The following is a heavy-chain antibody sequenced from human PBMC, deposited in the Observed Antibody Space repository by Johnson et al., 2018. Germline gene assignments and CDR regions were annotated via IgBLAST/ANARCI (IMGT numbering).Heavy chain of an antibody. J-gene: IGHJ6*02. D-gene: IGHD3-10*01. V-gene: IGHV3-48*02. CDR2: ISGRGSTK. Sequence: VQLQESGGGVVQPGGSLRLSCAASGFTFSSYAMSWVRQAPGKGLEWVSSISGRGSTKYYADSVKGRFTITRDNAKHSLYLQMNSLRDEDTAVYYCARDDSGSYFHYYDGMDVLGQGTTVTVSS. CDR1: GFTFSSYA. CDR3: ARDDSGSYFHYYDGMDV.